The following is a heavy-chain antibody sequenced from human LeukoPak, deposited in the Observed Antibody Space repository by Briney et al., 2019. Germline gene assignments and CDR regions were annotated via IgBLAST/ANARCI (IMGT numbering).Heavy chain of an antibody. D-gene: IGHD5-18*01. CDR2: IKQERGQE. CDR3: ASLDTAKQPLANH. J-gene: IGHJ5*02. V-gene: IGHV3-7*03. CDR1: GLTASNHW. Sequence: GGSLRLSCIASGLTASNHWMSWVRQAPGKGLEWVANIKQERGQEYYVDSVKGRFTISKDSAKNSLYLQMNSLRVEDTAMYYCASLDTAKQPLANHWGQGTLVTVSS.